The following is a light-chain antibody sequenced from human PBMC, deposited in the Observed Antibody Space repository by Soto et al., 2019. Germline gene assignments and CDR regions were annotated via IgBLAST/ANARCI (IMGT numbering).Light chain of an antibody. J-gene: IGKJ4*01. CDR2: AAS. Sequence: DIQMTQSPSSLSASVGDRVTITCRASQGISNYLAWYQQKPGKVPKLLIYAASTLQSGVPSRVSGSGSGTDSTLTISSLQPEDVATDDCQKYNSAPLTFGGGTKVEIK. CDR1: QGISNY. CDR3: QKYNSAPLT. V-gene: IGKV1-27*01.